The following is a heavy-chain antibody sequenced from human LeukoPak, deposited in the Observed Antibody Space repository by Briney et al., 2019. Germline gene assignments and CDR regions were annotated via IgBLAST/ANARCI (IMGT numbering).Heavy chain of an antibody. V-gene: IGHV3-48*03. D-gene: IGHD3-10*02. J-gene: IGHJ6*04. Sequence: GGSLRLSCGASGFTFSSYEMNWVRQAPGKGLEWVSYISSSGSTIYYADSVKGRFTISRDNAKNSLYLQMNSPRAEDTAVYYCAELGITMIGGVWGKGTTVTISS. CDR3: AELGITMIGGV. CDR1: GFTFSSYE. CDR2: ISSSGSTI.